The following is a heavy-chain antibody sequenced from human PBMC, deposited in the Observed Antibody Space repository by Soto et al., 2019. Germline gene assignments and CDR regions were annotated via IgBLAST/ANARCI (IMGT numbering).Heavy chain of an antibody. J-gene: IGHJ4*02. CDR2: ISAYNGNT. CDR1: GYTFTSYG. D-gene: IGHD5-18*01. Sequence: GASVKVSCKASGYTFTSYGISWVRQAPGQGLEWMGWISAYNGNTNYAQKFQGRVTITADKSTSTAYMELSSLRSEDTAVYYCARGPHTAMALDWGQGTLVTVSS. V-gene: IGHV1-18*01. CDR3: ARGPHTAMALD.